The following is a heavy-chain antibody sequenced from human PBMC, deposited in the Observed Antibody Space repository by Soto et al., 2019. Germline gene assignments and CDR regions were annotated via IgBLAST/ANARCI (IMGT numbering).Heavy chain of an antibody. J-gene: IGHJ6*02. Sequence: SVKVSCKASGGTFSSYAISWVRQAPGQGLEWMGGIIPIFGTANYAQKFQGRVTITADESTSTAYMELSSLRSEDTAVYYCARDVAGYTLGYCSGASCYLRRMDVWGQGTTVTVSS. CDR2: IIPIFGTA. V-gene: IGHV1-69*13. CDR1: GGTFSSYA. D-gene: IGHD2-15*01. CDR3: ARDVAGYTLGYCSGASCYLRRMDV.